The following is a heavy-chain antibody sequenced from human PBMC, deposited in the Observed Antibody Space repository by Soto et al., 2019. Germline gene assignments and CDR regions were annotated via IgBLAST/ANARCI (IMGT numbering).Heavy chain of an antibody. J-gene: IGHJ4*02. V-gene: IGHV1-18*01. CDR2: INTDDGNT. D-gene: IGHD2-15*01. Sequence: QVQLMQSGAEVKRPGASVTVSCKTSGYTFTDYAISWLRQAPGQGLEWMGWINTDDGNTNYPQKFRGRVTMTTDTPTSTAYMELRSLRSDDPAIYYCASHGGLGIAYFDFWGQGTLVTVSS. CDR3: ASHGGLGIAYFDF. CDR1: GYTFTDYA.